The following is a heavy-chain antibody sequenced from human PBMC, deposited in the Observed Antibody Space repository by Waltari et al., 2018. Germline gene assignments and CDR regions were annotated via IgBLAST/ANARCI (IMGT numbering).Heavy chain of an antibody. CDR2: IPYDGSNK. CDR1: GFTFSNYG. V-gene: IGHV3-30*02. D-gene: IGHD3-22*01. CDR3: GGYSVVDY. Sequence: QVQLVESGGGVVQPGGSLRLSCAASGFTFSNYGMPWVRQAPGKGLEWVAFIPYDGSNKYYADSVKGRFTISRDNSKNTLYLQMNSLRTEDTAVYYCGGYSVVDYWGQGTLVTVSS. J-gene: IGHJ4*02.